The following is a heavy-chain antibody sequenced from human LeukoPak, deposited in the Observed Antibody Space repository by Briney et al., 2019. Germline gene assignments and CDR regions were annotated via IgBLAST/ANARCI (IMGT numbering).Heavy chain of an antibody. V-gene: IGHV3-30*03. CDR3: ARDPDDSGYDDY. CDR1: GFTFGDFG. Sequence: GGSLRLSCAASGFTFGDFGMSWVRQAPGKGLEWVAVISYDGSNKYYADSVKGRFTISRDSSKNTLYLQMNSLRAEDTAVYYCARDPDDSGYDDYWGQGTLVTVSS. CDR2: ISYDGSNK. J-gene: IGHJ4*02. D-gene: IGHD5-12*01.